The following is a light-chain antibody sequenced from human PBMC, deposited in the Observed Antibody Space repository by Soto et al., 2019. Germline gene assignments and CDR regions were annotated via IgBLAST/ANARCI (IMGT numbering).Light chain of an antibody. CDR2: AAS. Sequence: IPMTQSPASLSASVGDRVTITCRASQRIGTSLNWYQQKPGKAPNLLISAASGLQSGVPPRFSGKGTGPDFTLTISSLQPEDFATYYCQQNYSTSLITFGPGTTVDIK. V-gene: IGKV1-39*01. J-gene: IGKJ3*01. CDR1: QRIGTS. CDR3: QQNYSTSLIT.